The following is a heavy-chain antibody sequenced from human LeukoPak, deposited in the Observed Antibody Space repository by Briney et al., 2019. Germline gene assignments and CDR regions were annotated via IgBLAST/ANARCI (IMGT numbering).Heavy chain of an antibody. J-gene: IGHJ4*02. D-gene: IGHD1-20*01. CDR1: GFTFSSYG. Sequence: GGSLRLSCAASGFTFSSYGIHWVRQAPGKGLEWVAFVSNNGIDKHYGDSVQGRFSISRDNSKNTLYLEMKSLRVEDTAMYYCAKGITRDSYYLDYWGQGTLVTVSS. CDR2: VSNNGIDK. V-gene: IGHV3-30*02. CDR3: AKGITRDSYYLDY.